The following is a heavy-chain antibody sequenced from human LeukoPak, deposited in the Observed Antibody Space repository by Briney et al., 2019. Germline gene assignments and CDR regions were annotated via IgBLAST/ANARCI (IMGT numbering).Heavy chain of an antibody. D-gene: IGHD5-24*01. CDR2: IRSGGNT. Sequence: PGGSLRLSCAASGFSVSSNYMSWARQAPGKGLEWVSVIRSGGNTKHADSVKGRFTISRDNSKNTLYLQMNSLRADDTAVYYCAKEFSFRDGYNHGFDNWGQGTLVTVSS. V-gene: IGHV3-53*01. CDR1: GFSVSSNY. CDR3: AKEFSFRDGYNHGFDN. J-gene: IGHJ4*02.